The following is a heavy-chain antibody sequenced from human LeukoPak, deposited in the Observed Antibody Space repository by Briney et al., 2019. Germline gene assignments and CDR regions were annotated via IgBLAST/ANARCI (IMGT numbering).Heavy chain of an antibody. CDR2: INGDGSYT. CDR3: VRDGRNWL. V-gene: IGHV3-74*01. J-gene: IGHJ4*02. D-gene: IGHD1-1*01. CDR1: GFTFSSYW. Sequence: GGSLRLSCAASGFTFSSYWMHWVRLGPGNGPVWVSHINGDGSYTNYADSVKGRFTISRDNAKNTLFLQMNSLRAEDTAMYFCVRDGRNWLWGQGTLVTVSS.